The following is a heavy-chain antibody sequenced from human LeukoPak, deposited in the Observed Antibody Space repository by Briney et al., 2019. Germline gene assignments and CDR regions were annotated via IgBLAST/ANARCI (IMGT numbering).Heavy chain of an antibody. Sequence: PGGSLRLSCAASGFTFSDYYMSWIRQAPGKGLEWVSYISSSGSTIYYADSVKGRFTISRDNAKNSLYLQMNSLRAEDTAVYYCAITYSRLRPTALVTADYWGRGTLVSVSS. CDR3: AITYSRLRPTALVTADY. D-gene: IGHD5-18*01. V-gene: IGHV3-11*01. J-gene: IGHJ4*02. CDR2: ISSSGSTI. CDR1: GFTFSDYY.